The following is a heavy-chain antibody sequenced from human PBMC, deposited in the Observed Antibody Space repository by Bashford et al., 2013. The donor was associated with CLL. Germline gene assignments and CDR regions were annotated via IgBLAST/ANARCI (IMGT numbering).Heavy chain of an antibody. Sequence: ASVKVSCKASGYTFTGYYMHWVRQAPGQGLEWMGRINPNSGGTNYAQKFQGRVTMTRDTSISTAYMELSRLRSDDTAVYYCARGNLVVTANDYWGQGTLVTVSS. V-gene: IGHV1-2*06. D-gene: IGHD2-21*02. J-gene: IGHJ4*02. CDR1: GYTFTGYY. CDR2: INPNSGGT. CDR3: ARGNLVVTANDY.